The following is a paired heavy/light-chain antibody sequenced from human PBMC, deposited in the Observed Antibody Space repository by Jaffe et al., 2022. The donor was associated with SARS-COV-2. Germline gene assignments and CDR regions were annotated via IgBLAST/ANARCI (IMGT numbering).Heavy chain of an antibody. V-gene: IGHV3-11*01. CDR2: ISSSGSTI. CDR1: GFTFSDYY. Sequence: QVQLVESGGGLVKPGGSLRLSCAASGFTFSDYYMSWIRQAPGKGLEWVSYISSSGSTIYYADSVKGRFTISRDNAKNSLYLQMNSLRAEDTAVYYCARRIAAAGYYFDYWGQGTLVTVSS. J-gene: IGHJ4*02. D-gene: IGHD6-13*01. CDR3: ARRIAAAGYYFDY.
Light chain of an antibody. Sequence: QSVLTQPPSVSAAPGQKVTISCSGSSSNIGNNYVSWYQQLPGTAPKLLIYDNNKRPSGIPDRFSGSKSGTSATLGITGLQTGDEADYYCGTWDSSLSAGGVFGGGTKLTVL. CDR1: SSNIGNNY. V-gene: IGLV1-51*01. CDR3: GTWDSSLSAGGV. J-gene: IGLJ3*02. CDR2: DNN.